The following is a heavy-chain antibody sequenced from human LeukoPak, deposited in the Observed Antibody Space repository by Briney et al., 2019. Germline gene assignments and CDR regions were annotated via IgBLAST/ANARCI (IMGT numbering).Heavy chain of an antibody. CDR3: ARVWYRPYYYYGMDV. CDR2: IYYSGST. Sequence: SETLSLTCTVSGVSISSYYWSWIRQPPGKGLEWIGYIYYSGSTNYNPSLKSRVTISVDTSKNQFSLKLSSVAAADTAVYYCARVWYRPYYYYGMDVWGQGTTVTVSS. V-gene: IGHV4-59*01. CDR1: GVSISSYY. D-gene: IGHD6-13*01. J-gene: IGHJ6*02.